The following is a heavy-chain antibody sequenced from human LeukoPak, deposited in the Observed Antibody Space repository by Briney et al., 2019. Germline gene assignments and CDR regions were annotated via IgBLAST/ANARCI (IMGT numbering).Heavy chain of an antibody. V-gene: IGHV3-23*01. CDR1: GFTFSSYA. CDR2: ISGSGVGA. Sequence: PGGSLRLSCAASGFTFSSYAMNWVRQAPGKGLEWVSAISGSGVGAYYADSVKGRFTISRDNSKNSLYLQMNSLRAEDTALYYCAKDIGPSGSYPPEDVWGQGTTVTVSS. CDR3: AKDIGPSGSYPPEDV. J-gene: IGHJ6*02. D-gene: IGHD1-26*01.